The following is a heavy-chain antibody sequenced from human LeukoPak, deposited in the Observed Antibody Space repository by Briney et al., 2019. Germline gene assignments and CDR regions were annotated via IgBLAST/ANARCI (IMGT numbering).Heavy chain of an antibody. CDR1: GFTFSNYE. D-gene: IGHD5-18*01. CDR2: ISSSGRNI. J-gene: IGHJ4*02. CDR3: ARDLVQLWSKDY. V-gene: IGHV3-48*03. Sequence: GGSLRLSCAASGFTFSNYEFNGVRQAPGKGLEWVSYISSSGRNIYYADSVKGRFTISRDNAKNSLYLQMNSLRAEDTAVYYCARDLVQLWSKDYWGQGTLVTVSS.